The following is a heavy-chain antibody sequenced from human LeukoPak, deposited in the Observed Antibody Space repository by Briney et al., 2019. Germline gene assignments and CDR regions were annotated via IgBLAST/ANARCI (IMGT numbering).Heavy chain of an antibody. CDR1: SGSISSYY. CDR3: ARTRSYEYSSSFWFDP. J-gene: IGHJ5*02. Sequence: SETLSLTCTVSSGSISSYYWSWIRQPAGKGLEWIGRIYTSGSTNYNPSLKSRVTMSVDTSKNQFSLKLSSVTAADTAVYYCARTRSYEYSSSFWFDPWGQGTLVTVSS. CDR2: IYTSGST. D-gene: IGHD6-13*01. V-gene: IGHV4-4*07.